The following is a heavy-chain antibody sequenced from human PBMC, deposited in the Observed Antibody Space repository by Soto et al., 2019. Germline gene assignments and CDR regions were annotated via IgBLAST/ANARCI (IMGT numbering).Heavy chain of an antibody. V-gene: IGHV3-49*03. Sequence: PGGSLRLSCTAAGFTFGDDAMSWFRQAPGKGLEWVGFIRSKAYGGTTEYAASVKGRFTISRDDSKSIAYLQMNSLKTEDTAVYYCTGDSSGWYEGSEGYFDYWGQGT. CDR1: GFTFGDDA. D-gene: IGHD6-19*01. J-gene: IGHJ4*02. CDR3: TGDSSGWYEGSEGYFDY. CDR2: IRSKAYGGTT.